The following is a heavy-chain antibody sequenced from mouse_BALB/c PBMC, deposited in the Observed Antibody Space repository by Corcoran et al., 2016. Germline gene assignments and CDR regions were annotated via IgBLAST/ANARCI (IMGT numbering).Heavy chain of an antibody. CDR2: IDPANGNT. CDR3: ARLTTVVDLDY. Sequence: EVQLQQSGAELVKPGASVKLSCTASGFNIKDTYMHWVKQRPEQGLEWIGRIDPANGNTKYDPKFQGKATITADTSSNTAYLQLSSLTSEDTAVYYCARLTTVVDLDYWGQGTTLTVSS. CDR1: GFNIKDTY. J-gene: IGHJ2*01. D-gene: IGHD1-1*01. V-gene: IGHV14-3*02.